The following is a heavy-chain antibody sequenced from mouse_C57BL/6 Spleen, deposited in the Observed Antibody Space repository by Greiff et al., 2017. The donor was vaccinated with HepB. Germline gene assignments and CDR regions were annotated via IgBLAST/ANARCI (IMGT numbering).Heavy chain of an antibody. Sequence: QVQLQQSGAELARPGASVKMSCKASGYTFTSYTMHWVKQRPGQGLEWIGYINPSSGYTKYNQKFKDKATLTADKSSSTAYMQLSSLTSEDSAVYYCARGHYYYGYFDVWGTGTTVTVSS. J-gene: IGHJ1*03. CDR1: GYTFTSYT. V-gene: IGHV1-4*01. CDR3: ARGHYYYGYFDV. D-gene: IGHD1-1*01. CDR2: INPSSGYT.